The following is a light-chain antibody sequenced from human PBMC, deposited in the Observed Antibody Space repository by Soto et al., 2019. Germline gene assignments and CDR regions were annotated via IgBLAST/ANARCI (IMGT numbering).Light chain of an antibody. Sequence: QSALTQPASVSGSPGQSITISCTGTSSDFGGYNYVSWYQQHPGKAPKLMIYDVSNRPSGVSNRFSGSKSGNTASLTISGLQAEDEADYYCSSYTSSSTLVVFGGGTKLTVL. CDR3: SSYTSSSTLVV. CDR1: SSDFGGYNY. V-gene: IGLV2-14*01. J-gene: IGLJ2*01. CDR2: DVS.